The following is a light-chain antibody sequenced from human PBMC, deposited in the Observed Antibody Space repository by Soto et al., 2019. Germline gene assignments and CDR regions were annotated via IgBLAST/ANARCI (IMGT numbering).Light chain of an antibody. CDR2: DND. Sequence: QSVLTQPPSVSAAPGQKVTISCSGGSSNIGDNYVSWYQQFPGTAPKLLIYDNDKRPSGIPDRFSGFKSGTSATLGITGLQTGDEADYYCGTWDNSLSVVFGGGTKLTVL. J-gene: IGLJ2*01. V-gene: IGLV1-51*01. CDR1: SSNIGDNY. CDR3: GTWDNSLSVV.